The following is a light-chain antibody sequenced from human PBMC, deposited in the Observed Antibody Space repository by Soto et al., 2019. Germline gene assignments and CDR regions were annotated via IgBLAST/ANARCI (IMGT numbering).Light chain of an antibody. J-gene: IGKJ1*01. Sequence: EIVLTQSPGTLSLSPGERATLSCRASPSVTNFLAWYQQKPGQAPRLLIYGAFNRAPGIPDRFSGSESGTDFTLRISRLEPEDFAVYYCQQYGSSVTFGQGTKVDIK. CDR2: GAF. CDR3: QQYGSSVT. CDR1: PSVTNF. V-gene: IGKV3-20*01.